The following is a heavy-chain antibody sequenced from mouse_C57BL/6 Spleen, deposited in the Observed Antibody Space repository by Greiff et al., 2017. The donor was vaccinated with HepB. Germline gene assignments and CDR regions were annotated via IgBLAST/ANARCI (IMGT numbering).Heavy chain of an antibody. Sequence: VKLMESGPELVKPGASVKISCKASGYAFSSSWMNWVKQRPGKGLEWIGRIYPGDGDTNYNGKFKGKATLTADKSSSTAYMQLSSLTSEDSAVYFCARGGAGTWFAYWGQGTLVTVSA. V-gene: IGHV1-82*01. CDR1: GYAFSSSW. D-gene: IGHD3-3*01. J-gene: IGHJ3*01. CDR3: ARGGAGTWFAY. CDR2: IYPGDGDT.